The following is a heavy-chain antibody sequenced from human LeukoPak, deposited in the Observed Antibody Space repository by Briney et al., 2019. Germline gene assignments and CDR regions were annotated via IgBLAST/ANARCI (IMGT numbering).Heavy chain of an antibody. CDR1: GYTFTGYG. V-gene: IGHV1-18*01. Sequence: ASVKVSCKASGYTFTGYGISWVRQAPGQGLEWMGWISAYNGNTNYAQNLQGRVTMTTETSTSTAYMDLRSLRSDDTAVYYCARPLYYDSTGYHQYYFDHWGQGTLVTVSS. CDR2: ISAYNGNT. CDR3: ARPLYYDSTGYHQYYFDH. D-gene: IGHD3-22*01. J-gene: IGHJ4*02.